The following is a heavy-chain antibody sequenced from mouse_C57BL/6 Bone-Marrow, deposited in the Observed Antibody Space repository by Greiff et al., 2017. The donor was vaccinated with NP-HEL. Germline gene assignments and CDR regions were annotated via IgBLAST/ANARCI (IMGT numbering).Heavy chain of an antibody. CDR2: INPSNGGT. J-gene: IGHJ1*03. V-gene: IGHV1-53*01. CDR1: GYTFTSYW. D-gene: IGHD1-1*01. CDR3: ARPHYYGSSYWYFDV. Sequence: QVQLQQPGTELVKPGASVKLSCKASGYTFTSYWMHWVKQRPGQGLEWIGNINPSNGGTNYNEKFKSKATLTVDKSSSTAYMQLSSLTAEDSAVYYCARPHYYGSSYWYFDVWGTGTTVTVSS.